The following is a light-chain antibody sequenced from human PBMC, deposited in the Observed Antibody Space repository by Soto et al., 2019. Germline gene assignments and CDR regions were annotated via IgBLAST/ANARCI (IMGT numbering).Light chain of an antibody. CDR2: NTL. J-gene: IGLJ2*01. CDR1: DGPVTSGHY. V-gene: IGLV7-46*01. CDR3: LLTYSGGRV. Sequence: QAVVTQEPSLTVSPGGTVTLTCGSSDGPVTSGHYPYWYQQRPGQVPRTLIYNTLNRQSWAPARFSGSLVGVKAALTLSGAQPEDEDDYYCLLTYSGGRVFGGGTKVTVL.